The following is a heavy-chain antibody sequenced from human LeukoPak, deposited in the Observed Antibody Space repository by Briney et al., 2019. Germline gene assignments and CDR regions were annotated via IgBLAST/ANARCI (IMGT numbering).Heavy chain of an antibody. J-gene: IGHJ4*02. D-gene: IGHD6-13*01. Sequence: GGSLRLSCAASGFTFSGSAIHCVRQASGKGLEWVGRIKTKPNAYATVYAVSVRGRFTISRDDSKNTAYLQMNSLRTEDTAVYYCAGSSWLGWWGQGTLVTVSS. V-gene: IGHV3-73*01. CDR3: AGSSWLGW. CDR2: IKTKPNAYAT. CDR1: GFTFSGSA.